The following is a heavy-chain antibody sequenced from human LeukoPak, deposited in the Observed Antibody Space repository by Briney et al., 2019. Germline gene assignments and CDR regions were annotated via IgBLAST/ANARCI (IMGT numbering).Heavy chain of an antibody. D-gene: IGHD3-22*01. J-gene: IGHJ3*02. Sequence: GGSLRLSCAASGFTFSSYGMSWVRQAPGKGLEWVSAISGSGGSTYCADSVKGRFTISRDNSKNTLYLQMNSLRAEDTAVYYCAKSTMIVVVILDIWGQGTMVTVSS. CDR3: AKSTMIVVVILDI. CDR1: GFTFSSYG. V-gene: IGHV3-23*01. CDR2: ISGSGGST.